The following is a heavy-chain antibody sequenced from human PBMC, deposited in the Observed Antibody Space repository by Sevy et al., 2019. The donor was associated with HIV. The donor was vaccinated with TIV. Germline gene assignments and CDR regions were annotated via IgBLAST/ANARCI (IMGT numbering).Heavy chain of an antibody. J-gene: IGHJ4*02. CDR1: GGSISNYY. Sequence: SETLSLTCTVSGGSISNYYWSWIRQPPGKGLEWIGYIYYSGTAKYNPSLKSRVTISVDTSRNQFSLKRNSVTAADTAVYYGEGDIIGYGSGRFFDYWGQGSLVTVSS. D-gene: IGHD3-10*01. CDR3: EGDIIGYGSGRFFDY. CDR2: IYYSGTA. V-gene: IGHV4-59*13.